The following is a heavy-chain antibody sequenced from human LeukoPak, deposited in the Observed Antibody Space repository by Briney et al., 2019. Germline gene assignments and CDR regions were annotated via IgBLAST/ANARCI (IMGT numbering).Heavy chain of an antibody. CDR1: GFTFSSYA. CDR2: ISGSGGST. CDR3: AKDQEYSSSWYGVYYFDY. J-gene: IGHJ4*02. D-gene: IGHD6-13*01. Sequence: GGSLRLSCAASGFTFSSYAMSWVRQAPGKGLEWVSAISGSGGSTYYADSVKGRFTISRDNSKNTLYLQMNSLRAEDTAVYYCAKDQEYSSSWYGVYYFDYWGQETLVTVSS. V-gene: IGHV3-23*01.